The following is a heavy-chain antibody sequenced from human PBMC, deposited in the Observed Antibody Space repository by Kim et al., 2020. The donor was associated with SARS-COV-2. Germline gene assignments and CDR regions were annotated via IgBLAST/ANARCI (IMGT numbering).Heavy chain of an antibody. Sequence: KGRLSIARDNSKNTLYLQMNSLRAEDTAVYYCAKGYIVGATTTVADFDYCGQGTLVTVSP. D-gene: IGHD1-26*01. V-gene: IGHV3-23*01. J-gene: IGHJ4*02. CDR3: AKGYIVGATTTVADFDY.